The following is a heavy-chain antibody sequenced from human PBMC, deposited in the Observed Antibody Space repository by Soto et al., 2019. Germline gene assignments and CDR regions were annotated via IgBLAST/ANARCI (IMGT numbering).Heavy chain of an antibody. Sequence: VQLVESGGGVVQPGRSLRLSCAASGFTFIDYARHWVRQAPGKGLEWVAVVSHDGRNTHYADSVKGRFTISRDSSKNTVSLEMTSLRAEDTAVYYCAKGGRQWLVTSDFNYWGQGALVTVSS. CDR2: VSHDGRNT. J-gene: IGHJ4*02. V-gene: IGHV3-30*18. CDR1: GFTFIDYA. CDR3: AKGGRQWLVTSDFNY. D-gene: IGHD6-19*01.